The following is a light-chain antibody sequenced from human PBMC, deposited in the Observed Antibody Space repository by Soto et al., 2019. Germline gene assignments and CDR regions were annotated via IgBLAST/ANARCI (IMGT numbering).Light chain of an antibody. J-gene: IGKJ2*01. CDR1: QGISSY. V-gene: IGKV1-9*01. Sequence: IQLTQSPSSLSASVGDRVTITCRASQGISSYLAWYQQKPGKTPKLLIYAASTLQSGVPSRFSSSGSGTDFTLNISSLQPQDFATYYCQQLKSYPQTFGQGTKLEIK. CDR2: AAS. CDR3: QQLKSYPQT.